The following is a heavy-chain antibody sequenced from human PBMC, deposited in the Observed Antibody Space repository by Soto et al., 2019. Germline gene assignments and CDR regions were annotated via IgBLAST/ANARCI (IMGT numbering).Heavy chain of an antibody. Sequence: ASVKVSCKASGGTFSSYAISWVRQAPGQGLEWMGGIIPIFGTANYAQKFQGRVTITADESTSTAYMELSSLRSEDTAVYYCARDAINDYVWGSYRYTAGYWGQGTLVTVSS. CDR1: GGTFSSYA. CDR3: ARDAINDYVWGSYRYTAGY. J-gene: IGHJ4*02. V-gene: IGHV1-69*13. CDR2: IIPIFGTA. D-gene: IGHD3-16*02.